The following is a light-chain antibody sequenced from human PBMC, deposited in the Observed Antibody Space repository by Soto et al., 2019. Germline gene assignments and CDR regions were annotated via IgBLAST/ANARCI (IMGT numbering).Light chain of an antibody. CDR3: HQYKSYWT. V-gene: IGKV1-13*02. J-gene: IGKJ1*01. Sequence: AIQVTQSPSSLSASVGDRVTITCRTSQGIRSALGWYQQKPGKAPKLLIYAASSLQSGVPSRFSGSGSGTDFTLTISSLQPEDVATYYCHQYKSYWTFGQGTKVDIK. CDR1: QGIRSA. CDR2: AAS.